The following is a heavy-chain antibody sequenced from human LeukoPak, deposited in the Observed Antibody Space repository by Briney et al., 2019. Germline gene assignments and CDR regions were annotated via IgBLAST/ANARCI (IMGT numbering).Heavy chain of an antibody. D-gene: IGHD3-22*01. Sequence: PSETLSLTCTVSGGSISSGDYYWSWIRQPPGKGLEWTGYIYYSGSTYYNPSLKSRVTISVDTSKNQFSLKLSSVTAADTAVYYCARDLLDYYDSSGPCSNWFDPWGQGTLVTVSS. J-gene: IGHJ5*02. CDR3: ARDLLDYYDSSGPCSNWFDP. V-gene: IGHV4-30-4*02. CDR2: IYYSGST. CDR1: GGSISSGDYY.